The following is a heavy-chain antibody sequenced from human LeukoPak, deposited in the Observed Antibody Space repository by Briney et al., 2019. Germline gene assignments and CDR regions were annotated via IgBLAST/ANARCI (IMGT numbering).Heavy chain of an antibody. CDR1: GFTFSSYG. CDR3: ARQAGVT. D-gene: IGHD6-19*01. Sequence: GGSLRLSCAASGFTFSSYGMHWVRQAPGKGLEWVAHIKGDASEKYYLDSVKGRFTISRDNAKNSLYLQMNSLRAEDTAVYYCARQAGVTWGQGTLVTVSS. J-gene: IGHJ5*02. CDR2: IKGDASEK. V-gene: IGHV3-7*01.